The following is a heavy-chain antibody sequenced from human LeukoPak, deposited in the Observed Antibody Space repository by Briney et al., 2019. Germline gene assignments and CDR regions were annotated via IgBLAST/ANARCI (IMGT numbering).Heavy chain of an antibody. J-gene: IGHJ4*02. CDR2: ISYDGSNK. CDR1: GFTFSSYA. CDR3: ARRGQPGDIVVVPAAIPPFDY. V-gene: IGHV3-30-3*01. D-gene: IGHD2-2*01. Sequence: GGSLRLSCAASGFTFSSYAMHWVRQAPGKGREWVAVISYDGSNKYYADSVKGRFTISRDNSKNTLYLQMNSLRAEDTAVYYCARRGQPGDIVVVPAAIPPFDYWGQGTLVTVSS.